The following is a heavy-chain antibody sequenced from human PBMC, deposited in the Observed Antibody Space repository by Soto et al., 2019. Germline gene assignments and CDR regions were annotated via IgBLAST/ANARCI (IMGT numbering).Heavy chain of an antibody. CDR3: ARESGGATATLDYYYFYMDV. CDR2: INPNSGVT. CDR1: GDSFNDYY. J-gene: IGHJ6*03. Sequence: QVQLVQSGAAVRKPGASVTVSCRSSGDSFNDYYIHWVRQAPGQGLEWMGWINPNSGVTKYAQKFQGWVSMTRDPSIRTVYMQLSRLRSDDTAVYYCARESGGATATLDYYYFYMDVWGTGTTVTVSS. D-gene: IGHD5-12*01. V-gene: IGHV1-2*04.